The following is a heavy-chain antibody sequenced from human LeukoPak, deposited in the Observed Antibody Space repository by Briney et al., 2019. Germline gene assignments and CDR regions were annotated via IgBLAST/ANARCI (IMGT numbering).Heavy chain of an antibody. D-gene: IGHD2-2*01. CDR1: GSSFTSYW. J-gene: IGHJ5*02. CDR2: ISPGDSDT. CDR3: ARRIGYCSSTSCYSNWFDP. Sequence: GESLKISCMGSGSSFTSYWIGWVRPMPRKGLEWMVSISPGDSDTRYSPSFQGQVTISADKAISTAYLQWSSLKASDTAMYYCARRIGYCSSTSCYSNWFDPWGQGTLVTVSS. V-gene: IGHV5-51*01.